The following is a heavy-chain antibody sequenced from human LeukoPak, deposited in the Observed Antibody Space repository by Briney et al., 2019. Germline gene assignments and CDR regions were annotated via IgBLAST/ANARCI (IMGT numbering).Heavy chain of an antibody. D-gene: IGHD3-10*01. CDR1: GFTFDDYA. Sequence: GGSLRLSCAASGFTFDDYAMHRVRQAPGKGLEWVSGISWNSGSIGYADSVKGRFTISRDNAKNSLYLQMNSLRAEDTALYYCAKELYGSGSLDYWGQGTLVTVSS. J-gene: IGHJ4*02. CDR2: ISWNSGSI. CDR3: AKELYGSGSLDY. V-gene: IGHV3-9*01.